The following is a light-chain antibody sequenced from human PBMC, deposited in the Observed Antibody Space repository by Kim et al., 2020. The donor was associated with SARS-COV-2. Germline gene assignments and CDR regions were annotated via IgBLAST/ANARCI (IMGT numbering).Light chain of an antibody. CDR3: QRYGGSPLYT. CDR1: QSVSSIY. CDR2: DAS. V-gene: IGKV3-20*01. Sequence: SPGERATLSCRASQSVSSIYLAWYLQKPGQAPRLLIYDASTRATGIPDSFSGSGSVTDFSLTISRLEPEDFAVYYCQRYGGSPLYTFGQGTKLEI. J-gene: IGKJ2*01.